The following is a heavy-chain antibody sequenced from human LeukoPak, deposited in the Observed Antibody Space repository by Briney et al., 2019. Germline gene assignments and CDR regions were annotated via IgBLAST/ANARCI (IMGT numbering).Heavy chain of an antibody. CDR2: IRNKVNSYTT. V-gene: IGHV3-72*01. CDR3: ARVHRYSSTWDSFDY. J-gene: IGHJ4*02. D-gene: IGHD6-13*01. Sequence: GGSLRLSCADSGFTFSDHYMDWVRQAPGKGLEWVGRIRNKVNSYTTKYAATVRGRFTISRDDSKNSLYLQMNSLRAEDTALYHCARVHRYSSTWDSFDYWGQGTLVTVSS. CDR1: GFTFSDHY.